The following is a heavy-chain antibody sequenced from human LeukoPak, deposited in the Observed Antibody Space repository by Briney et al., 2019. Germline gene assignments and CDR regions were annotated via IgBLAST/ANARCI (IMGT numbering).Heavy chain of an antibody. Sequence: PSETLSLTCTVSGGTISSYYWNWIRQPPGKGLEWIGYIHDSGSTKYNPSLKSRVTISVDTSKNQFSLKLNSVTAADTAVYYCATQQCSGGSCYSRAIWFDPWGQGTLVTVSS. CDR2: IHDSGST. V-gene: IGHV4-59*08. J-gene: IGHJ5*02. CDR3: ATQQCSGGSCYSRAIWFDP. D-gene: IGHD2-15*01. CDR1: GGTISSYY.